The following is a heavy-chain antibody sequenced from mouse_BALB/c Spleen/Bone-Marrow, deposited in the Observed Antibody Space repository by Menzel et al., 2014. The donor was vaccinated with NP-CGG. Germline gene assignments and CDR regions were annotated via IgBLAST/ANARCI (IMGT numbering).Heavy chain of an antibody. CDR1: GYTFTNYW. CDR3: ARRLRGYYAMDY. D-gene: IGHD1-3*01. V-gene: IGHV1S22*01. CDR2: VYPGRGSI. Sequence: GSELVRPGASVKLSCMASGYTFTNYWIHWVKQRPGQGLEWIGNVYPGRGSINSDEKFKTKATLTVDTSSSTAYMHLNSLTSEDSAVYYCARRLRGYYAMDYWGQGTSVTVSS. J-gene: IGHJ4*01.